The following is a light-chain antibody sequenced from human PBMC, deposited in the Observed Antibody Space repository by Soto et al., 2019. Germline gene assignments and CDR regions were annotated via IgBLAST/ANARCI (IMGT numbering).Light chain of an antibody. J-gene: IGKJ3*01. CDR1: LSVSRSN. V-gene: IGKV3-20*01. CDR3: QEYGTSTYT. CDR2: GAS. Sequence: ILVAQARSTSSLYQGERATLSCRAVLSVSRSNLAWHQKKPGQAPRLVLYGASSRATGIPDRFSGTGSGTDSTRTISGLERDDCAVYYCQEYGTSTYTFGPRTKVDIK.